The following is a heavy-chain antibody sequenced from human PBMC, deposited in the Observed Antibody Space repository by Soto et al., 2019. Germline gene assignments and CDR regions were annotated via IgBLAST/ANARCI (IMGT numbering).Heavy chain of an antibody. CDR2: ISSNGGST. D-gene: IGHD6-13*01. CDR1: GFTFSSYA. CDR3: VSRDRIAAAGIDY. V-gene: IGHV3-64D*06. J-gene: IGHJ4*02. Sequence: GGSLRLSCSASGFTFSSYAMHWVRQAPGKGLEYVSAISSNGGSTYYADSVKGRFTISRDNSKNTLYLQMGSLRAEDTAVYYCVSRDRIAAAGIDYWGQGTLVTVSS.